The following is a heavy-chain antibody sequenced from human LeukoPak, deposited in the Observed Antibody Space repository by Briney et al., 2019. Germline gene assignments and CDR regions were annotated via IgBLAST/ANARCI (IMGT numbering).Heavy chain of an antibody. CDR1: GFTVSSNY. D-gene: IGHD1-1*01. V-gene: IGHV3-21*01. J-gene: IGHJ3*02. CDR2: ISSSSSYI. CDR3: ARPGLAGTDAFDI. Sequence: GGSLRLSCAASGFTVSSNYMSWVRQAPGKGLEWVSSISSSSSYIYYADSVKGRFTISRDNAKNSLYLQMNSLRAEDTAVYYCARPGLAGTDAFDIWGQGTMVTVSS.